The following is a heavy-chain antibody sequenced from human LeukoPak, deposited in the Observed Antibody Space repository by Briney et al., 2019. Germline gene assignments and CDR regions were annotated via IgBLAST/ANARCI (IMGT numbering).Heavy chain of an antibody. V-gene: IGHV3-48*01. CDR1: GFTFSSYT. Sequence: GGSLRLSCAASGFTFSSYTMNWVRQPPGKGLEWVSNIGTSSTTIYYADSVKGRFTISRDNAKNSLYLQMNSLRADDTAVYYCARFAAGGSYYYYMDVWGKGTTVIVSS. J-gene: IGHJ6*03. CDR2: IGTSSTTI. CDR3: ARFAAGGSYYYYMDV. D-gene: IGHD6-25*01.